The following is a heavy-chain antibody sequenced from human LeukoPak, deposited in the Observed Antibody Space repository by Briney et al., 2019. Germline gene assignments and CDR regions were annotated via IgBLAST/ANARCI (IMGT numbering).Heavy chain of an antibody. CDR2: ISCSGGST. Sequence: PGGSLRLSCAAAGFTFRTYAMSWVRQAPGKGLEWVSGISCSGGSTYYADSVKGRFTISRDNSKNTLYLQMNSLRAEDTAVYYCAKASGMAGAGTSHFDYWGQGTLVTVSA. D-gene: IGHD6-13*01. CDR3: AKASGMAGAGTSHFDY. J-gene: IGHJ4*02. V-gene: IGHV3-23*01. CDR1: GFTFRTYA.